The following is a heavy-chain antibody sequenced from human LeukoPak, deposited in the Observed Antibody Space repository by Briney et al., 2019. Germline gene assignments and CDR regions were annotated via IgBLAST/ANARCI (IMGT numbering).Heavy chain of an antibody. CDR1: GYSFTSYW. Sequence: GESLKISCKGSGYSFTSYWIGWVRQMPGKGLEWMGIIYPGDSDTRYSPSFQGQVTISADKSISTAYLQWSSLKASDTAMYYCARHIDYYDSSARIDALDIWGQGTMVTVSS. J-gene: IGHJ3*02. CDR3: ARHIDYYDSSARIDALDI. D-gene: IGHD3-22*01. V-gene: IGHV5-51*01. CDR2: IYPGDSDT.